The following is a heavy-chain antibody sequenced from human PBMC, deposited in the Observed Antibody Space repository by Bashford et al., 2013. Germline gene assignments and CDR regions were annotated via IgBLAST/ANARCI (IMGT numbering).Heavy chain of an antibody. J-gene: IGHJ3*02. CDR3: ARDYPFCIHGVCSNDAFDI. CDR1: GYTFTNYD. CDR2: INGGNDNT. D-gene: IGHD2-8*01. Sequence: VASVKVSCKASGYTFTNYDMHWVRQAPGQRLEWMGWINGGNDNTSYAQKFQGRVTMTRDTSTSTVYMELSSLRSEDTAVYYCARDYPFCIHGVCSNDAFDIWGQGTMVTVSS. V-gene: IGHV1-3*01.